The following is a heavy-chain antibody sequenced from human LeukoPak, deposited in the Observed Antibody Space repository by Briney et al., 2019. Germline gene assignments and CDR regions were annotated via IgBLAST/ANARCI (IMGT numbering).Heavy chain of an antibody. CDR3: ARTPSGYSYGCDY. Sequence: SETLSLTCTVSGGSISSGGYYWSWIRQHPGKGLEWIGYIYYSGSTYYNPSLKSRITISVDTSKNQFSLKLSSVTAADTAVYYCARTPSGYSYGCDYWGQGTLVTVSS. CDR2: IYYSGST. D-gene: IGHD5-18*01. J-gene: IGHJ4*02. V-gene: IGHV4-31*03. CDR1: GGSISSGGYY.